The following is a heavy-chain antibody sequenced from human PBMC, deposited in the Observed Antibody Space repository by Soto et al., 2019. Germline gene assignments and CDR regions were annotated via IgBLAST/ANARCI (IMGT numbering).Heavy chain of an antibody. J-gene: IGHJ6*02. D-gene: IGHD3-10*01. V-gene: IGHV4-34*01. CDR2: INHSGST. Sequence: PSETLSLTCAVYGESFGGYYWSWIRQPPGKGLEWIGEINHSGSTNYNPSLKSRVTISVDTSKNQFSLKLSSVTAADTAVYYCARALITMVRGVIITKYYYYYYGMDVWGQGTTVTVSS. CDR3: ARALITMVRGVIITKYYYYYYGMDV. CDR1: GESFGGYY.